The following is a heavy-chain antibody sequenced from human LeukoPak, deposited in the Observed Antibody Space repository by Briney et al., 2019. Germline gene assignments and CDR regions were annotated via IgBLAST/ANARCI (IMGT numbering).Heavy chain of an antibody. CDR3: ARGNYYGSGSYYKGGAFDI. V-gene: IGHV1-18*01. D-gene: IGHD3-10*01. J-gene: IGHJ3*02. CDR1: GYTFTSYG. Sequence: GASVKVSCKASGYTFTSYGISWVRQAPGQGLEWMGWISAYNGNTNYAQKLQGRVTMTTDTSTSTAYMELRSLRSDDTAVYYCARGNYYGSGSYYKGGAFDIWGQGTMVTVSS. CDR2: ISAYNGNT.